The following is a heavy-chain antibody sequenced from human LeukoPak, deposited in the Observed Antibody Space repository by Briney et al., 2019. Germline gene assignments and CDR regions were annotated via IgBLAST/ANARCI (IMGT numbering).Heavy chain of an antibody. V-gene: IGHV4-61*02. Sequence: PSETLSLTCTVSGGSISSGSYYWSWIRQPAGKGLEWIGRIYTSGSTNYNPSLKSRVTISVDTSKNQFSLKLSSVTAADTAVYHCARVGIVGAYYYYYYMDVWGKGTTVTVSS. D-gene: IGHD1-26*01. J-gene: IGHJ6*03. CDR3: ARVGIVGAYYYYYYMDV. CDR1: GGSISSGSYY. CDR2: IYTSGST.